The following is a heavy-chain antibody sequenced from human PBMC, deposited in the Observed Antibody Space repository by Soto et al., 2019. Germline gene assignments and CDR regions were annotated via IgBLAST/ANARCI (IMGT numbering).Heavy chain of an antibody. CDR2: IVVGSGNT. CDR3: AAAPSSGSYFRPFDY. CDR1: GFTFTSSA. V-gene: IGHV1-58*01. D-gene: IGHD1-26*01. Sequence: QMQLVQSGPEVKKPGTSVKVYCKASGFTFTSSAVQWVRQARGQRLEWIGWIVVGSGNTNYAQKFQERVTITRDMSTSTAYMELSSLRSEDTAVYYCAAAPSSGSYFRPFDYWGQGTLVTVSS. J-gene: IGHJ4*02.